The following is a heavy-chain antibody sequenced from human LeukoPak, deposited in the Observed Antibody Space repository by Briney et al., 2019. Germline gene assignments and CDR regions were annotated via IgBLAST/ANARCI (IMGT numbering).Heavy chain of an antibody. CDR2: IWYDRSNT. D-gene: IGHD3-10*01. CDR3: AKDRSGFGKSLDY. J-gene: IGHJ4*02. CDR1: GFTFSSYG. Sequence: GGSLRLSCAASGFTFSSYGMQWVRQAPGKGLEGVAVIWYDRSNTYYADSVKGRFTISRDNSKNTLYLQMNSLRAEDTAVYYCAKDRSGFGKSLDYWGQGTLVTVSS. V-gene: IGHV3-33*06.